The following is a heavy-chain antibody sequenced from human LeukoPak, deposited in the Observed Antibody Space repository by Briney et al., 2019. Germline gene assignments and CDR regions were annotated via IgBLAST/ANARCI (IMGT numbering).Heavy chain of an antibody. D-gene: IGHD3-10*01. Sequence: PSETLSLTCTVSGGSISRHYWSWIRQPAGKGLEWIGRIYTSGSTNYNPSLKSRVIMSVDTPNNQFSLELSSVTAADAAVYYCARHLDSGSGSYYSYYYYYYMDVWGKGTTVTISS. J-gene: IGHJ6*03. CDR3: ARHLDSGSGSYYSYYYYYYMDV. CDR1: GGSISRHY. CDR2: IYTSGST. V-gene: IGHV4-4*07.